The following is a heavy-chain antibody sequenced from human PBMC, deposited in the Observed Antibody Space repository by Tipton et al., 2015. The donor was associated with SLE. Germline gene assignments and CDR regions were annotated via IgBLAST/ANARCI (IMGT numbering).Heavy chain of an antibody. CDR2: ISYSGST. Sequence: TLSLTCVVSGYSISSGYYWGWIRQHPGKGLEWIGYISYSGSTYYNPSLKSRITISVDTSKNQFSLKVSSVTAADTAVYYCAGGTTSPVYFWGQGTLVTVSS. J-gene: IGHJ4*02. V-gene: IGHV4-31*11. CDR1: GYSISSGYY. D-gene: IGHD1-7*01. CDR3: AGGTTSPVYF.